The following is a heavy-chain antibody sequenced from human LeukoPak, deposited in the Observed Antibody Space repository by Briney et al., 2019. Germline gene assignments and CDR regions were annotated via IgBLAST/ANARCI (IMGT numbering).Heavy chain of an antibody. Sequence: PSETLSLTCAVYGGSFSGYYWSWIRQPPGKGLEWIGEINHSGSTNYNPSLKSRVTISVDTSKNQFSLKLSSVTAADTAVYYCAREETTDYGGPYYFDYWGQGTLVTVSS. V-gene: IGHV4-34*01. D-gene: IGHD4-23*01. CDR2: INHSGST. J-gene: IGHJ4*02. CDR1: GGSFSGYY. CDR3: AREETTDYGGPYYFDY.